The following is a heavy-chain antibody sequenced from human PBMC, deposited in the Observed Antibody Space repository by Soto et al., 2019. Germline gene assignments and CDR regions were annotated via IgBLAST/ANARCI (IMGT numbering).Heavy chain of an antibody. J-gene: IGHJ6*02. CDR2: IAWNSDII. Sequence: EVQLVESGGGLVQPGRSLRLSCAASGFRFEDYAMHWVRPAPGKGLEWVSGIAWNSDIIGYADSVKGRFTISSDNGKNSLYLQMNSLRPDDTALYYCAKEYYGSAIYGMYVWVQGTTVTVAS. D-gene: IGHD3-10*01. V-gene: IGHV3-9*01. CDR1: GFRFEDYA. CDR3: AKEYYGSAIYGMYV.